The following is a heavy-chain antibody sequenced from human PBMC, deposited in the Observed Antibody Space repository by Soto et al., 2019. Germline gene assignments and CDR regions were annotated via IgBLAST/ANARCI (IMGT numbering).Heavy chain of an antibody. CDR3: ARGVVPAVIWGWFDP. CDR2: IYYSGST. J-gene: IGHJ5*02. V-gene: IGHV4-59*01. Sequence: SETLSLTCTVSGGSISSYYWSWIRQPPGKGLEWIGYIYYSGSTNYNPSLKSRVTISADTSKNQFSLKMSSVSAADTAVYYCARGVVPAVIWGWFDPWGQGTLVTVSS. CDR1: GGSISSYY. D-gene: IGHD2-2*02.